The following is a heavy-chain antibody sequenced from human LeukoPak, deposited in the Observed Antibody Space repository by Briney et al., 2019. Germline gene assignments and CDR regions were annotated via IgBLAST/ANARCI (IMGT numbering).Heavy chain of an antibody. CDR2: INHSAST. J-gene: IGHJ4*02. D-gene: IGHD5-18*01. CDR3: ARLGGYSDGYSDY. CDR1: GGSVSVYY. V-gene: IGHV4-34*01. Sequence: SDSLSLTWAVYGGSVSVYYWSWIRQPPGKGLGWIGEINHSASTNYTPSLKGRVTISVDTSKNQFSLKLTSVTAADTAVYYCARLGGYSDGYSDYWGQGTLVTVSS.